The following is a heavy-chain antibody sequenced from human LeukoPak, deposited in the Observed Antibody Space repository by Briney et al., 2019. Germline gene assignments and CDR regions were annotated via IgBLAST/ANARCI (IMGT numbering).Heavy chain of an antibody. D-gene: IGHD4-11*01. CDR2: ISGSGTTI. V-gene: IGHV3-48*03. CDR1: GFIFSSHE. J-gene: IGHJ5*02. CDR3: ARRDYFDP. Sequence: GGSLRLSCAASGFIFSSHEMNWVRQAPGEGLEWVSYISGSGTTIYYADSVKGRFTISRDNAKNSLYLQMNSLRAEDTAVHYCARRDYFDPWGQGTLVTVPS.